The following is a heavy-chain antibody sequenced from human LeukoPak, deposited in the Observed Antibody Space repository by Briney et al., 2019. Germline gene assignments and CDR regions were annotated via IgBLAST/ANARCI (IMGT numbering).Heavy chain of an antibody. CDR3: AREEVDYGATFAH. Sequence: GASVKVSCKASGYTFTGYYIHWVRQAPGQGLEWMGWINPKSGGTDFARKFQGRVTMTRDTSISTAYMELSRLRSGDTAVYYCAREEVDYGATFAHWGQGTLVTVSS. CDR2: INPKSGGT. J-gene: IGHJ4*02. D-gene: IGHD4-17*01. V-gene: IGHV1-2*02. CDR1: GYTFTGYY.